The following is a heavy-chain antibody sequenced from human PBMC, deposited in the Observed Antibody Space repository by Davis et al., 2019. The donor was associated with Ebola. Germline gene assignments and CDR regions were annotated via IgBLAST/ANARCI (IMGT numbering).Heavy chain of an antibody. CDR2: INHSGST. CDR1: GGSFSGYS. Sequence: MPSETLSLTCAVYGGSFSGYSWGWIRQPPGKGLEWIGEINHSGSTNYNPSLKNRVTISVDTSKNQFSLKLSSVTAADTAVYYCARGRSRWDYWGQGTLVTVSS. CDR3: ARGRSRWDY. V-gene: IGHV4-34*01. J-gene: IGHJ4*02. D-gene: IGHD4-23*01.